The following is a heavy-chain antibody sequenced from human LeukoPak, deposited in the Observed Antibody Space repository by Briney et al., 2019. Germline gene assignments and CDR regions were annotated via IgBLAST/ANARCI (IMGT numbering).Heavy chain of an antibody. CDR2: INHSGST. CDR3: ARARSGSSSGYYYYGMDV. J-gene: IGHJ6*02. D-gene: IGHD6-19*01. V-gene: IGHV4-34*01. CDR1: GGSFSGYY. Sequence: SETLSLTCAVYGGSFSGYYWSWIRQPPGKGLEWIGEINHSGSTNYNPSLKSRVAISVDKSKNQFSLKLSSVTAADTAVYYCARARSGSSSGYYYYGMDVWGQGTTVTVSS.